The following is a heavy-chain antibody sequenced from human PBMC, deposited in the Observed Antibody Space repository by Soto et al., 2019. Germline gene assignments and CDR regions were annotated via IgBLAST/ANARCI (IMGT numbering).Heavy chain of an antibody. Sequence: QVQLQESGPGLVKPSGTLSLTCAVSGVSISSHDWWTWVRQPPGKGLEWIGESHQSGSANYNSSLESRVTIAVDKSKNQSSLKLSSVTVADTAVYYCATRDTSRFYWGQGTLVTVSS. J-gene: IGHJ4*02. CDR1: GVSISSHDW. V-gene: IGHV4-4*02. CDR3: ATRDTSRFY. CDR2: SHQSGSA. D-gene: IGHD6-13*01.